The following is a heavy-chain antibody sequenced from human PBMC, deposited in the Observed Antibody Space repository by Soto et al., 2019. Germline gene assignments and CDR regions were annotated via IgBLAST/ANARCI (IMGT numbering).Heavy chain of an antibody. D-gene: IGHD3-16*01. Sequence: QVQLVESGGGLVKPGGSLRLSCAASGIVFSDYMSWVRQAPGKGLEWLSYISGSGRTIYSADSVKGRFTISRDNATNSLYLQVNNVRTEVTAVYYCARLPFPWGWFDPWGQGTLVTVSS. CDR2: ISGSGRTI. CDR1: GIVFSDY. J-gene: IGHJ5*02. V-gene: IGHV3-11*01. CDR3: ARLPFPWGWFDP.